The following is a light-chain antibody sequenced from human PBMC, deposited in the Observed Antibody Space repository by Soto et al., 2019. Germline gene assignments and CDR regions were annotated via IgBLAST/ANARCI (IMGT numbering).Light chain of an antibody. CDR2: GAS. CDR3: QHYTNWPWT. J-gene: IGKJ1*01. V-gene: IGKV3-15*01. Sequence: EIVMTQSPATLSVPPGERATLSCRASQSVSTNLAWYQQKPGQAPRLLIYGASTRATGIPFTFSGSGSGTEFTLTISSLQSEDFAVYYCQHYTNWPWTFGQGTKVEIK. CDR1: QSVSTN.